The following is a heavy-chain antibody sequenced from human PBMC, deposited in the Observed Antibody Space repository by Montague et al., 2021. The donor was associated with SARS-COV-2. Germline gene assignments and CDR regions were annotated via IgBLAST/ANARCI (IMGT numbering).Heavy chain of an antibody. D-gene: IGHD6-19*01. J-gene: IGHJ4*02. Sequence: SLRLSCAASGFTFGSYEMNWFRQAPGKGPEWVSYISSSGSPIYYADSVKGRFTISRDNAKTSLYLQMNSLRAEDTAIYYCAREYGIAVAGTFIDCWGQGTLVTVSP. V-gene: IGHV3-48*03. CDR2: ISSSGSPI. CDR1: GFTFGSYE. CDR3: AREYGIAVAGTFIDC.